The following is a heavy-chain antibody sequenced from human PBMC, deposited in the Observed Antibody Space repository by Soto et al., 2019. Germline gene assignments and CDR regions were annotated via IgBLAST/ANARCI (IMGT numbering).Heavy chain of an antibody. CDR1: GDSMTSGDYS. V-gene: IGHV4-30-2*01. J-gene: IGHJ4*02. D-gene: IGHD2-2*01. CDR2: IHRNGNT. CDR3: ARGDYQYSIDY. Sequence: QLQLQESGSRLVKSSQTLSLTCTVSGDSMTSGDYSWSWLRQPPGQGLEWRGYIHRNGNTNYSPSLKSRVSISQDRSKNQFSLELTSVTAADTAVYYCARGDYQYSIDYWGQGTLVTVSS.